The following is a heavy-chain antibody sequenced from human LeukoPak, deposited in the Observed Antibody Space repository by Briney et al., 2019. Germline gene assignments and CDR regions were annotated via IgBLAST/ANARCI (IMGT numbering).Heavy chain of an antibody. CDR2: INRDGSER. CDR1: GFTFSNYW. CDR3: ARDRGPNSSGWLNWYFDL. D-gene: IGHD6-19*01. V-gene: IGHV3-7*03. Sequence: GGSLRLSCASSGFTFSNYWMTWVRQAPGKGLEWVANINRDGSERYYVDSVKGRFTMSRDNANNSLYLQMSSLTVEDTAVYFCARDRGPNSSGWLNWYFDLWGRGTLVTVSS. J-gene: IGHJ2*01.